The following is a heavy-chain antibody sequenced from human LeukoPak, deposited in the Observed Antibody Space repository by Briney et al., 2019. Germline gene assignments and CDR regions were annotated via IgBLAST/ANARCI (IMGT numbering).Heavy chain of an antibody. Sequence: GGSLRLSCAASGFTFSNYGMHWVRQAPGKGLEWVAFIRYDGNNEYYADSVKGRFTISRDNSKNTLYLQMNSLRADDTAVYYCTEDSHAFDIWGQGTMVTVSA. CDR1: GFTFSNYG. CDR3: TEDSHAFDI. CDR2: IRYDGNNE. V-gene: IGHV3-30*02. J-gene: IGHJ3*02.